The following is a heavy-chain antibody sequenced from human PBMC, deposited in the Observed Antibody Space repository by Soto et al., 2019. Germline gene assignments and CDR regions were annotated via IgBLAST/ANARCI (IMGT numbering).Heavy chain of an antibody. J-gene: IGHJ5*02. CDR2: INPDNGNT. V-gene: IGHV1-3*01. CDR3: ARGIATGQLDP. CDR1: GYTFTRYT. Sequence: QVPLVQSGAEVKKPGASVKISCKASGYTFTRYTMNWVRQAPGQRLEWMGWINPDNGNTKSSQKFQDRVIITRDTSASTAYMDLSSLRSEDTAVYYCARGIATGQLDPWGQGTLGTVSS. D-gene: IGHD2-15*01.